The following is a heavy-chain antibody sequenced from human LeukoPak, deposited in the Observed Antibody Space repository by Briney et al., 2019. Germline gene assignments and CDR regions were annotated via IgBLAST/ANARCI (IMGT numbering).Heavy chain of an antibody. D-gene: IGHD6-19*01. CDR2: ISSSGSTI. CDR1: GFTFSSYE. V-gene: IGHV3-48*03. Sequence: GGSLRLFCAASGFTFSSYEMNWVRQAPGKGLEWVSYISSSGSTIYYADSVKGRFTISRDNAKNSLYLQMNSLRAEDTAVYYCAREGRSGWYGGYAFDIWGQGTMVTVSS. J-gene: IGHJ3*02. CDR3: AREGRSGWYGGYAFDI.